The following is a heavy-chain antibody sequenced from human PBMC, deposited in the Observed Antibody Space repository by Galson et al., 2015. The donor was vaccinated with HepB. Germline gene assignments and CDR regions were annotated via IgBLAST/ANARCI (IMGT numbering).Heavy chain of an antibody. Sequence: SVKVSCKASGYTFTSYAMHWVRQAPGQRLEWMGWINAGNGNTKYSQKFQGRVTITRDTSASTAYMELSSLRSEDTAVYYCGRDRYSGYDGDYYFDYWGQGTLVTVSS. CDR3: GRDRYSGYDGDYYFDY. CDR2: INAGNGNT. V-gene: IGHV1-3*01. CDR1: GYTFTSYA. D-gene: IGHD5-12*01. J-gene: IGHJ4*02.